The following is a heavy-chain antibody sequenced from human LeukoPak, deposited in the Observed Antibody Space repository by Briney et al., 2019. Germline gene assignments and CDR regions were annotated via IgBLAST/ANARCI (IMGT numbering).Heavy chain of an antibody. CDR3: AELGITMIGGV. V-gene: IGHV3-30*02. D-gene: IGHD3-10*02. CDR1: GITFSSYG. J-gene: IGHJ6*04. Sequence: GGSLRLSCAAFGITFSSYGMNWVRQAPGKGLEGVAFIRYDGSNKHYADSVKGRFTISRDNAKNSLYLQMNSLRAEDTAVYYCAELGITMIGGVWGKGTTVTISS. CDR2: IRYDGSNK.